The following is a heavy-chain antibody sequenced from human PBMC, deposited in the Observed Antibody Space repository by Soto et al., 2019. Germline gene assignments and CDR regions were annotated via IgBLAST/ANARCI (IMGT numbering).Heavy chain of an antibody. Sequence: QVQLEQSGAEVKKPGASVKVSCKASGYTFTSYGISWVRQAPGQGLEWMGWISAYNGNTNYAQKLQGRVTMTTDTSTSTAYMELRSLRSDDTAVYYCARDRMTMVRGVIGGMDVWGQGTTVTVSS. D-gene: IGHD3-10*01. CDR1: GYTFTSYG. J-gene: IGHJ6*02. CDR2: ISAYNGNT. CDR3: ARDRMTMVRGVIGGMDV. V-gene: IGHV1-18*01.